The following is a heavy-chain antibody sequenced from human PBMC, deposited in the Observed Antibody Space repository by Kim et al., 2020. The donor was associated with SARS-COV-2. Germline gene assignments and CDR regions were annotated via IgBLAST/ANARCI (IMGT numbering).Heavy chain of an antibody. D-gene: IGHD5-12*01. CDR3: ARGYSGYDSLTGYFDL. V-gene: IGHV3-30*01. J-gene: IGHJ2*01. Sequence: EKGRFTITSENATNTLYLQMNSLRAEDTAVYYCARGYSGYDSLTGYFDLWGRGTLVTVSS.